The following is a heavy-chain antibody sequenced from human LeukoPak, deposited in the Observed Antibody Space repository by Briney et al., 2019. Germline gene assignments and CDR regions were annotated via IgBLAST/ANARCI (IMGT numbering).Heavy chain of an antibody. J-gene: IGHJ4*02. CDR1: GGSISSSSYY. V-gene: IGHV4-39*01. CDR3: ARYSGSYSDYFDY. CDR2: IYYSGST. D-gene: IGHD1-26*01. Sequence: SETLSLTCTVSGGSISSSSYYWGWIRQPPGKGLEWIGSIYYSGSTYYNPSLKSRVTISVDTSKNQFSLKLSSVTAADTAVYYCARYSGSYSDYFDYWGQGTLVTVSS.